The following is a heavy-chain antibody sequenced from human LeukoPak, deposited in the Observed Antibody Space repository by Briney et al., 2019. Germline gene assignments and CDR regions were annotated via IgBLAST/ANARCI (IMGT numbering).Heavy chain of an antibody. Sequence: SETLSLTCAVYGGSFSGYYWSWIRQPPGKGLEWIGEINHSGSTNYNPSLKSRVTISVDTSKNQFSLKLSSVTAADTAVYYCARADSIAVGAFDIWGQGTMVTVSS. V-gene: IGHV4-34*01. CDR1: GGSFSGYY. D-gene: IGHD6-19*01. CDR2: INHSGST. CDR3: ARADSIAVGAFDI. J-gene: IGHJ3*02.